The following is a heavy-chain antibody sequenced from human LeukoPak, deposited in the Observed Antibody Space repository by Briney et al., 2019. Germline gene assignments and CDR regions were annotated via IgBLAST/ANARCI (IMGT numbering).Heavy chain of an antibody. V-gene: IGHV4-39*07. Sequence: PSETLSLTCTVSGASITSSSYYWDWIRQPPGKGLEWIGEINHSGSTNYNPSLKSRVTISVDTSKNQFSLKLSSVTAADTAVYYCARGKRIWSGYLGRGHYYYYMDVWGKGTTVTVSS. CDR3: ARGKRIWSGYLGRGHYYYYMDV. CDR2: INHSGST. CDR1: GASITSSSYY. J-gene: IGHJ6*03. D-gene: IGHD3-3*01.